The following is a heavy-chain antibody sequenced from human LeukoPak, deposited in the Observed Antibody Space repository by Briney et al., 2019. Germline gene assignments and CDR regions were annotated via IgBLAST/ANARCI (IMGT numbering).Heavy chain of an antibody. V-gene: IGHV1-69*01. CDR3: ARGRGAAAGKSWFDP. CDR1: GGTFSSYA. D-gene: IGHD6-13*01. Sequence: GSSVKVSCKASGGTFSSYAISWVRQAPGQGLEWMGGIIPIFGTANYAQKFQGRVTITADESTSTAYMELSSLRSEDTAVYYCARGRGAAAGKSWFDPWGQGTLVTVSS. CDR2: IIPIFGTA. J-gene: IGHJ5*02.